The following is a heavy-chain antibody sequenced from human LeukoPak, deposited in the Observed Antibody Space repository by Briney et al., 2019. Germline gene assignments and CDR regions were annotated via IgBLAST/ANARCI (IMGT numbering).Heavy chain of an antibody. CDR3: ARRSSSWKKWFDP. Sequence: SETLSLTCTVSGGSIYSNSWSWIRQPPGKGLEWIGYICYSGTTNYNPSLKSRVTMSVDMSKNQFSLKLSSVTAADTAVYYCARRSSSWKKWFDPWGQGTLVSVSS. CDR2: ICYSGTT. D-gene: IGHD6-13*01. V-gene: IGHV4-59*01. J-gene: IGHJ5*02. CDR1: GGSIYSNS.